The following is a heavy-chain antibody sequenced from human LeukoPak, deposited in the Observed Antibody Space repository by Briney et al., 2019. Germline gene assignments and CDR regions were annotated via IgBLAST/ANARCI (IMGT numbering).Heavy chain of an antibody. V-gene: IGHV3-30-3*01. CDR1: GFTFSTCA. CDR3: ATCVRGGYVPCDY. Sequence: GRSLRLSCTASGFTFSTCAMHWVRQAPGKGLEWVAIISYDESNEYYADSVKGRFTISRDNPKYTLYLQMNSLRAEDTAVYYCATCVRGGYVPCDYWGHGTLVTVAS. D-gene: IGHD2-15*01. J-gene: IGHJ4*01. CDR2: ISYDESNE.